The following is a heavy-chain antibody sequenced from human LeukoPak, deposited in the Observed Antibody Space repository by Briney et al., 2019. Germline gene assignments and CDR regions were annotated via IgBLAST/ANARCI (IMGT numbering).Heavy chain of an antibody. CDR1: GYTFTGYY. CDR2: INPNSGGT. V-gene: IGHV1-2*02. Sequence: GASVKVSCKASGYTFTGYYMHWVRQAPGQGLEWMGWINPNSGGTNYAQKFQGRVTMTRDTSISTAYMERSRLRSDDTAVYYCATASGSYYAEYFQHWGQGTLVTVSS. D-gene: IGHD1-26*01. J-gene: IGHJ1*01. CDR3: ATASGSYYAEYFQH.